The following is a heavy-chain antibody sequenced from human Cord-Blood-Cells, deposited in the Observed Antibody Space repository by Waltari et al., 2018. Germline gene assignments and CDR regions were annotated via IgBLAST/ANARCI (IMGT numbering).Heavy chain of an antibody. D-gene: IGHD1-26*01. CDR3: ARDGTPGEWELLKWFDP. Sequence: EVQLVESGGGLVKPGGSLRLSCAASGFTFSSYSMNWVRKAPGKGLEWVSSISSSSSYIYYADSVKGRFTISRDNAKNSLYLQMNSLRAEDTAVYYCARDGTPGEWELLKWFDPWGQGTLVTVSS. CDR2: ISSSSSYI. J-gene: IGHJ5*02. V-gene: IGHV3-21*01. CDR1: GFTFSSYS.